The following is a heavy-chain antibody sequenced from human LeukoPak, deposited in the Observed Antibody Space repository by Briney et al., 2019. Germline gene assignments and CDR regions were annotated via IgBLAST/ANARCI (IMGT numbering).Heavy chain of an antibody. CDR3: GRGGAPRPDY. Sequence: LSLTCTVSGGSISSSSYYWGWIRQPPGKGLEWVSYISSSSSNINYADSVKGRFTISRDNAKNSLYLQMNSLRVEDTALYYCGRGGAPRPDYGGQGPLVTVSS. V-gene: IGHV3-11*06. CDR1: GGSISSSS. CDR2: ISSSSSNI. J-gene: IGHJ4*02. D-gene: IGHD6-6*01.